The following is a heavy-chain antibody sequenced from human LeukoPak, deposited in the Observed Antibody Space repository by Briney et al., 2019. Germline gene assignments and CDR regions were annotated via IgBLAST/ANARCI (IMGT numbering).Heavy chain of an antibody. V-gene: IGHV3-53*04. CDR2: IYSGGST. D-gene: IGHD1-26*01. CDR3: ARGWELGPGAFDI. Sequence: GGSLRLSCAASGFAFSSYAMSWVRQAPGKGLEWVSVIYSGGSTYYADSVKGRFTISRHNSKNTLYLQMNSLRAEDTAVYYCARGWELGPGAFDIWGQGTMVTVSS. J-gene: IGHJ3*02. CDR1: GFAFSSYA.